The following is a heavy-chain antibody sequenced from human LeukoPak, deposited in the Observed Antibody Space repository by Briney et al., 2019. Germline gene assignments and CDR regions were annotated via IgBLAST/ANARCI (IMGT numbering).Heavy chain of an antibody. J-gene: IGHJ6*03. CDR3: AKDNLSGVRGVRRPAYYYYMDV. Sequence: VGSLRPSCAASVFTFSSYGMHWVRQAPGNGREWVAVIWDDVSNKYYADSVEGRFTISRDNSKNPLYLQMNSLSAEDTAVYYCAKDNLSGVRGVRRPAYYYYMDVWGKGTTVTVSS. D-gene: IGHD3-10*01. CDR1: VFTFSSYG. CDR2: IWDDVSNK. V-gene: IGHV3-33*06.